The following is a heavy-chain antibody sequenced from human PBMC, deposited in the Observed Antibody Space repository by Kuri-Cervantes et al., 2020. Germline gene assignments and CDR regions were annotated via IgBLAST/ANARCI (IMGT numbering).Heavy chain of an antibody. D-gene: IGHD3/OR15-3a*01. CDR1: GGSISSYY. V-gene: IGHV4-59*01. CDR3: ASTLGPTDAFDI. Sequence: ESLKISCTVSGGSISSYYWSWIRQPPGKGLEWIGYIYYSGSTNYNPSLKSRVTISVDTSKNQFSLKLSSVTAADTAVYYCASTLGPTDAFDIWGQGTMVTVSS. J-gene: IGHJ3*02. CDR2: IYYSGST.